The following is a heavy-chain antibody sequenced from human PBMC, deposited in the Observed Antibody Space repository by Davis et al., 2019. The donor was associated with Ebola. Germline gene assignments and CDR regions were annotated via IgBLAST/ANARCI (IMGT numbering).Heavy chain of an antibody. J-gene: IGHJ6*04. V-gene: IGHV3-30*18. CDR2: ISYDGSNK. CDR1: GFTFSSYW. D-gene: IGHD1-1*01. CDR3: AKVFRVLYYYGMDV. Sequence: GESLKISCAASGFTFSSYWMSWVRQAPGKGLEWVAVISYDGSNKYYADSVKGRFTISRDNSKNTLYLQMNSLRAEDTAVYYCAKVFRVLYYYGMDVWGKGTTVTVSS.